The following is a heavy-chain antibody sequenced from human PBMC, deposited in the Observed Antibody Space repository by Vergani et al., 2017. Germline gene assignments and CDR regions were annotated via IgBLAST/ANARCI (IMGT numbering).Heavy chain of an antibody. V-gene: IGHV3-30*18. CDR2: ISYDGSNK. CDR1: GFTFSSYS. D-gene: IGHD6-13*01. J-gene: IGHJ3*02. Sequence: QVQLVESGGGVVQPGRSLRLSCAASGFTFSSYSMHWVRQAPGKGLEWVAVISYDGSNKYYADSVKGRFTISRDNSKNTLYLQMNSLRAEDTAVYYCAKDLRYSSSSKADAFDIWGQGTMVTVSS. CDR3: AKDLRYSSSSKADAFDI.